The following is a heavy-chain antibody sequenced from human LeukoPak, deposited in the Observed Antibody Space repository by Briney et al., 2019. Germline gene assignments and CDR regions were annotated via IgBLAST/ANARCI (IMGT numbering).Heavy chain of an antibody. V-gene: IGHV3-74*01. J-gene: IGHJ4*02. D-gene: IGHD6-13*01. CDR2: VSNDGSST. CDR1: GFTLSNYW. CDR3: AGAAADTTPRP. Sequence: GGSLRLSCAASGFTLSNYWMHWVRQGPGKGLVWVSRVSNDGSSTAYADSVRGRFTISRDNAKNTLYLQMNSLRAEDTAVYYCAGAAADTTPRPWGQGTLVIVPP.